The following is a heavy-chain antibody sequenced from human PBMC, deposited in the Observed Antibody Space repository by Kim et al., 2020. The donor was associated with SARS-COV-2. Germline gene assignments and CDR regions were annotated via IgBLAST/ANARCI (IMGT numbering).Heavy chain of an antibody. D-gene: IGHD1-26*01. CDR1: GFTFSSYS. Sequence: GGSLRLSCTASGFTFSSYSMNWVRQAPGKGLEWVSYISYSGSTIYYADSVKGRFTISRDNAKNSLYLQMNSLRADDTAVYYCARDLGATGEPDYWGQGTLVTVSS. CDR2: ISYSGSTI. V-gene: IGHV3-48*04. J-gene: IGHJ4*02. CDR3: ARDLGATGEPDY.